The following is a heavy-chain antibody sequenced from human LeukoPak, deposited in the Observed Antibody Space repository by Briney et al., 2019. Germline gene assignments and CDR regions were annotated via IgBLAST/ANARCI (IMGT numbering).Heavy chain of an antibody. J-gene: IGHJ4*02. Sequence: GGSLRLSCAASGFTFSSYTMNWVRQAPGKGLEWVSSISSTGNTVYYADSVKGRFTISRDNSKNTLYLQMGSLRPEDMAVYYCARDGSNWDFDYWGQGTLVTVSS. V-gene: IGHV3-48*01. CDR2: ISSTGNTV. CDR3: ARDGSNWDFDY. CDR1: GFTFSSYT. D-gene: IGHD6-13*01.